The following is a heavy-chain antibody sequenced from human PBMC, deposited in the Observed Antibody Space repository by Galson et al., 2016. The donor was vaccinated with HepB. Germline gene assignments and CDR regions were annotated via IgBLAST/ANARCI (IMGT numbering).Heavy chain of an antibody. CDR3: ARVMYDLRDYYRYYGMDV. J-gene: IGHJ6*02. CDR2: ISYDGSRK. Sequence: SLRLSCAASGFSFSSYAVHWVRQAPGKGLEWVAVISYDGSRKDYADSVKGRFTISRDNSKSTLNLQMNSLRPEDSAVYYCARVMYDLRDYYRYYGMDVWGQGTTVTVSS. D-gene: IGHD3-3*01. V-gene: IGHV3-30*04. CDR1: GFSFSSYA.